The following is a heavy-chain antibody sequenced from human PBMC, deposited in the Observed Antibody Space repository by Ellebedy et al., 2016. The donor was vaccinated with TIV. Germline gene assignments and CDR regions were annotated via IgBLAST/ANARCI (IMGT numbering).Heavy chain of an antibody. J-gene: IGHJ4*02. Sequence: MPSETLSLTCTVSGGSISSYYWSWIRQPPGKGLEWIGYIYYSGSTNYNPSLKSRVTISVDTSKNQFSLKLSSVTAADTAVYYCARRGYSGNYRFDYWGQGTLVTVSS. D-gene: IGHD1-26*01. V-gene: IGHV4-59*08. CDR2: IYYSGST. CDR3: ARRGYSGNYRFDY. CDR1: GGSISSYY.